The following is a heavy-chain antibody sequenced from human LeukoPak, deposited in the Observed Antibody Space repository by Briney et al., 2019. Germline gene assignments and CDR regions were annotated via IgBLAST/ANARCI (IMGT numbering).Heavy chain of an antibody. V-gene: IGHV3-33*01. CDR3: ARDSKWLVPWFGP. J-gene: IGHJ5*02. CDR1: GFTFSSYG. Sequence: PGRSLRLSCAASGFTFSSYGMHWVRQAPGKGLEWVAVIWYDGSNKYYADSVKGRFTISRDNSKNTLYLQMNSLRAEDTAVYYCARDSKWLVPWFGPWGQGTLVTVSS. D-gene: IGHD6-19*01. CDR2: IWYDGSNK.